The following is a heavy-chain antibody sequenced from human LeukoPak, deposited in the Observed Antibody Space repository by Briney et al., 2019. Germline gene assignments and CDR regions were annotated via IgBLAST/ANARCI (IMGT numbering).Heavy chain of an antibody. CDR2: IGASGEST. D-gene: IGHD5-24*01. CDR3: AKDIQLST. J-gene: IGHJ3*01. Sequence: PGGSLRLSCAASGFTFSVAAMTWVPQAPGKGLEWVSLIGASGESTYYADSVKGRFTISRDNSKNTLSLQMNSLRVEDTAMYFCAKDIQLSTWRLGTMVTVSS. CDR1: GFTFSVAA. V-gene: IGHV3-23*01.